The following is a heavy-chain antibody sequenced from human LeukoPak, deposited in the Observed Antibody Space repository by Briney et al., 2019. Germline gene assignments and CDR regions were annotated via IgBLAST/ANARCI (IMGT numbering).Heavy chain of an antibody. D-gene: IGHD3-10*01. CDR2: IYYSGST. CDR3: ASTPMVRGVLNYFDY. CDR1: GGSISSYY. V-gene: IGHV4-59*01. Sequence: SETLSLTCTVSGGSISSYYWSWIRQPPGKGLEWIGNIYYSGSTNYNPSLKSRVTISGDTSKNQFSLKLSSVTAVDTAVYYCASTPMVRGVLNYFDYWGQGTLVTVSS. J-gene: IGHJ4*02.